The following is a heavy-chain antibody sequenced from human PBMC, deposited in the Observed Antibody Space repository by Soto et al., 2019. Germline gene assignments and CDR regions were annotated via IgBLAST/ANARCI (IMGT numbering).Heavy chain of an antibody. J-gene: IGHJ4*02. V-gene: IGHV3-48*03. D-gene: IGHD4-17*01. CDR3: ARGSTPWDSTVTTSDY. CDR1: GFTLSSYE. CDR2: ISSSGSTI. Sequence: PGGSLRLSCAASGFTLSSYEMNWVRQAPGKGLEWVSYISSSGSTIYYADSVEGRFTISRDNAKNSLYLQMNSLRAEDTAVYYCARGSTPWDSTVTTSDYWGQGTLVTVSS.